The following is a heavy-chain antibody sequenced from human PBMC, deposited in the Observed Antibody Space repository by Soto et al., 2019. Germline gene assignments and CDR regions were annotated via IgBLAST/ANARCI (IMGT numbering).Heavy chain of an antibody. J-gene: IGHJ6*02. CDR2: IYPGDSDT. V-gene: IGHV5-51*01. CDR1: GYNFAGYW. Sequence: PGESLKISCRGSGYNFAGYWVGWVRQMPGKGLEWMGIIYPGDSDTRYSPSFQGQVTISADKSISTAYLQWSSLKASDTALYYCGRGTSHYYGMDVWGQGTTVTVSS. CDR3: GRGTSHYYGMDV.